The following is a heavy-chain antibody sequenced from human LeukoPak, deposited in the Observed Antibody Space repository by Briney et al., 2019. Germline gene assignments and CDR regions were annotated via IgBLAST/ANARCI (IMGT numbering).Heavy chain of an antibody. CDR3: VREGYDSSGGPLYFDY. J-gene: IGHJ4*02. Sequence: SETLSLTCTVSGGSISSYYWSWIRQPAGKGLEWIGRIYTSGSTNYNPSLKSRVTMSVDTSKNQFSLKLSSVTAADTAVYYCVREGYDSSGGPLYFDYWGQGTLVTVSS. D-gene: IGHD3-22*01. CDR2: IYTSGST. V-gene: IGHV4-4*07. CDR1: GGSISSYY.